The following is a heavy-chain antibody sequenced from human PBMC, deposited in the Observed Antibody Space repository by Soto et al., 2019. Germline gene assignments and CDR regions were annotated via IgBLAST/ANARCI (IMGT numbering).Heavy chain of an antibody. CDR1: GGSFSGYY. CDR2: INHSGST. V-gene: IGHV4-34*01. D-gene: IGHD4-4*01. Sequence: SETLSLTCAVYGGSFSGYYWSWIRQPPGKGLEWIGEINHSGSTNYNPSLKSRVTISVDTSKNQFSLKLSSGTAADTAVYYCAREGSNRKDFDYWGQGTLVTVSS. CDR3: AREGSNRKDFDY. J-gene: IGHJ4*02.